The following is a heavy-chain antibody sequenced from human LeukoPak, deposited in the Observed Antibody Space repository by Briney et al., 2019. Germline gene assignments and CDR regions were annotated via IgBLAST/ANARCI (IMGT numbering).Heavy chain of an antibody. D-gene: IGHD3-16*01. CDR2: ISFDGSTK. CDR1: GFTFRRYA. J-gene: IGHJ4*02. V-gene: IGHV3-30-3*01. CDR3: TRGVVNAYAAFDY. Sequence: PGRSLRLSCAASGFTFRRYALHWVRQAPGKGLEWVSMISFDGSTKDYADSVKGRFTISRDNSNNTLDLQLNSLRAEDTALYYCTRGVVNAYAAFDYWGQGTLVTVSS.